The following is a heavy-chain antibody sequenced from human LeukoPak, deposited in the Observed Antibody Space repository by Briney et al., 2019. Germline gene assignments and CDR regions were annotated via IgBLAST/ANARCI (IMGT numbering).Heavy chain of an antibody. Sequence: SETLSLTCTVSGGSISSSSYYWGWIRQPPGKGLEWIGSIYYSGSTYYNPSLKSRVTISVDTSKNQFSLKLSSVAAADTAVYYCARPANYYDRSGRYYFDYWGQGTLVTVSS. V-gene: IGHV4-39*01. J-gene: IGHJ4*02. CDR3: ARPANYYDRSGRYYFDY. CDR1: GGSISSSSYY. CDR2: IYYSGST. D-gene: IGHD3-22*01.